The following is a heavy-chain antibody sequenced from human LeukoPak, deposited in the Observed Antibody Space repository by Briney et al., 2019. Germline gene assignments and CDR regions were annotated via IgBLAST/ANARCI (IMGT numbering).Heavy chain of an antibody. V-gene: IGHV3-9*01. Sequence: GRSLRLSCAASGLTFDDYAMHWVRQAPGKGLEWVSGISWNSGSIGYADSVKGRFTTSRDNAKNSLYLQMNSLRAEDTALYYCAKDRHGEPTYYFDYWGQGTLFTVSS. J-gene: IGHJ4*02. D-gene: IGHD3-10*01. CDR3: AKDRHGEPTYYFDY. CDR1: GLTFDDYA. CDR2: ISWNSGSI.